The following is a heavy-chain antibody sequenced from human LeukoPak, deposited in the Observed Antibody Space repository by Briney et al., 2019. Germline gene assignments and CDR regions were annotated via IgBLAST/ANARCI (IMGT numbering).Heavy chain of an antibody. CDR3: ARVASYCSGGSCYPPYFDY. Sequence: SVKVSCKASGYTFTSYGISWVRQAPGQGLEWMGGIIPIFGTPNYAQKFQGRVTITADKSTRTAYMELSSLRSEDTAVYYCARVASYCSGGSCYPPYFDYWGQGTLVTVSS. J-gene: IGHJ4*02. CDR1: GYTFTSYG. D-gene: IGHD2-15*01. CDR2: IIPIFGTP. V-gene: IGHV1-69*06.